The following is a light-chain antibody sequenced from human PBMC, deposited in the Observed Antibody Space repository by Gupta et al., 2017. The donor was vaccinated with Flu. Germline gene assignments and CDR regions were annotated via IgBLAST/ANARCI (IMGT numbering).Light chain of an antibody. CDR1: QDISNY. CDR3: QQYDNLPLT. Sequence: DIQMWGSRSSLSASVGDRVTITCQARQDISNYLNWYQQKPGKAPKLLIYDASNLETGVPSRFSGSGSGTDFTFTISSLQPEDIATYYCQQYDNLPLTFGGGTKVEIK. V-gene: IGKV1-33*01. J-gene: IGKJ4*01. CDR2: DAS.